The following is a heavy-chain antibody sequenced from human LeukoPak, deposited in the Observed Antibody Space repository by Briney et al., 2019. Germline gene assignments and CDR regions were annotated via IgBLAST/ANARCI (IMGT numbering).Heavy chain of an antibody. CDR1: GGSISSSNW. CDR2: IYHSGST. CDR3: ARLPSPRGKYGDPDY. Sequence: PSGTLSLTCAASGGSISSSNWWSWVRQPPGKGLEWIGEIYHSGSTNYNPSLKSRVTVSVDKSKNQFSLKLSSVTAADTAVYYCARLPSPRGKYGDPDYWGQGTLVTVSS. D-gene: IGHD4-17*01. V-gene: IGHV4-4*02. J-gene: IGHJ4*02.